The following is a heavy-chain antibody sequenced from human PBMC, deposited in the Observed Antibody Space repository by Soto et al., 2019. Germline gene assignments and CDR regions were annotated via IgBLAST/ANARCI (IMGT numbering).Heavy chain of an antibody. V-gene: IGHV4-59*01. CDR3: ARVNSPYYYDSSGYYFYYYYYGMDV. Sequence: SETLSLTCAVYGGSFSGYYWSWIRQPPGKGLEWIGYIYYSGSTNYNPSLKSRVTISVDTSKNQFSLKLSSVTAADTAVYYCARVNSPYYYDSSGYYFYYYYYGMDVWGQGTTVTVSS. D-gene: IGHD3-22*01. J-gene: IGHJ6*02. CDR2: IYYSGST. CDR1: GGSFSGYY.